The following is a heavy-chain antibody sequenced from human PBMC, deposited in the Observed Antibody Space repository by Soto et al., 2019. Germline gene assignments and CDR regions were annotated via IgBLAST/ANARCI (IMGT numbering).Heavy chain of an antibody. CDR2: VYSSGGT. Sequence: QVHLQQSGPGLVNHSETLSLTCTVSVGSMSSYYWTWIRQPAGQGLEWIGRVYSSGGTHYNPSLKSRVTISLDTSKNQFSLRLLSVTDADTAVYYCARGQRFSDWFDPWGQGTLVTVSS. J-gene: IGHJ5*02. CDR1: VGSMSSYY. V-gene: IGHV4-4*07. CDR3: ARGQRFSDWFDP. D-gene: IGHD3-3*01.